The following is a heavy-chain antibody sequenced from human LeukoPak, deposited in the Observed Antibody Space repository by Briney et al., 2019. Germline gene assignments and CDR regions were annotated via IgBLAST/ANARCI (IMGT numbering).Heavy chain of an antibody. CDR1: GLTFSRYN. Sequence: GGSLRLSCAASGLTFSRYNMNWVRQAPGKGLEWVSSIGTSSNNIYYTDSVKGRFTISRDNAKNSLYLQVDSLRVEDTAVYFCASGTVGNYALGYWGQGTLVTVSS. CDR2: IGTSSNNI. D-gene: IGHD1-7*01. J-gene: IGHJ4*02. V-gene: IGHV3-21*01. CDR3: ASGTVGNYALGY.